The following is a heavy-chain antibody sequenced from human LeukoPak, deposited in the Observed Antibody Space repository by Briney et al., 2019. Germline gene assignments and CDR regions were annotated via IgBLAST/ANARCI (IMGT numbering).Heavy chain of an antibody. J-gene: IGHJ4*02. CDR2: IKEDGSEK. D-gene: IGHD6-19*01. CDR1: GFTLSTYW. V-gene: IGHV3-7*04. CDR3: ARARLAVSGNYFEN. Sequence: GGSLRLSCAASGFTLSTYWMSWVRQAPGKGLEWVANIKEDGSEKYYVDSVKGRFTISRDNAKNSLYLQMNRLRVEDTAVYHCARARLAVSGNYFENWGQGTLVTVSS.